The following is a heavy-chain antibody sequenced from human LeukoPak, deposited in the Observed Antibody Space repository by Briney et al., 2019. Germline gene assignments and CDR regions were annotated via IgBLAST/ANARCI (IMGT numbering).Heavy chain of an antibody. J-gene: IGHJ4*02. Sequence: PGGSLRLSCAASGFSFSSYGMHWVRQGPGKGLEWVAVIWYDGSNKYYADSVKGRFTISRDNSKNTLYLQMNSLRAEDTAVYYCAKSGRIPVADIVDYWGQGTLVTVSS. CDR2: IWYDGSNK. V-gene: IGHV3-33*06. CDR1: GFSFSSYG. D-gene: IGHD6-19*01. CDR3: AKSGRIPVADIVDY.